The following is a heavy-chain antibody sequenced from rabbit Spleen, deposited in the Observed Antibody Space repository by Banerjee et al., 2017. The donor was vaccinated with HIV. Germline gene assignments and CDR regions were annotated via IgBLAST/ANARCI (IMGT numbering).Heavy chain of an antibody. J-gene: IGHJ6*01. CDR3: TRAHARTSLTRLDL. D-gene: IGHD8-1*01. CDR2: IDVGTSGST. V-gene: IGHV1S45*01. Sequence: QEQLEESGGDVVKPGASLTLTCTASGFSFSSSYRICWVRQAPGKGLEWIACIDVGTSGSTWYATWAKGRFTISKTSSATVTLQMTSLTAADTATYFCTRAHARTSLTRLDLWGPGTLVTVS. CDR1: GFSFSSSYR.